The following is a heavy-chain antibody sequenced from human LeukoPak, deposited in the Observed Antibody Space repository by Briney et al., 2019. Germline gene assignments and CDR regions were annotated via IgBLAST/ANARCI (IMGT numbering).Heavy chain of an antibody. CDR1: GFTVSGNY. D-gene: IGHD1-26*01. CDR2: IYGGGNT. CDR3: ARVVGATTVDY. V-gene: IGHV3-66*01. J-gene: IGHJ4*02. Sequence: PGGSLRLSCAASGFTVSGNYMTWVRQARGKGLEWVSIIYGGGNTYYSDSVRGRFTISRDSSKNMLYLQMNSLRAEDTAVYYCARVVGATTVDYWGQGTLVTVSS.